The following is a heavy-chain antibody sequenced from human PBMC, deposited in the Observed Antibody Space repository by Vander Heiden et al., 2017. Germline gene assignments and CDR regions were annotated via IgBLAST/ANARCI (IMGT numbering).Heavy chain of an antibody. CDR2: ISGSGSNT. V-gene: IGHV3-23*04. Sequence: VQLVESGGGVVQPGGSLSLSCAASGLTFSSTAMNWVRQAPGKGLEWVSVISGSGSNTYYADSVKGRFTISRDNSKNTLYLQMSSLRAEDTAVYYCAKDFGDNGFYYGLDVWGQGTTVTVSS. D-gene: IGHD1-20*01. CDR1: GLTFSSTA. J-gene: IGHJ6*02. CDR3: AKDFGDNGFYYGLDV.